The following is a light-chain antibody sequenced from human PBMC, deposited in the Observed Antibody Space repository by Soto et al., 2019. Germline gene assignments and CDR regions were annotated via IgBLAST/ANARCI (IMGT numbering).Light chain of an antibody. CDR2: GAS. V-gene: IGKV3D-20*02. Sequence: EVVLTQSPGTLSLSPGDRASLSCRASQNLSRYFLAWYQHKPGQAPRLLISGASRRATGIPDRFSGAGSGTDFTLTISRLEPEDFAVYYCQQRSNWPSITFGQGTRLEIK. CDR3: QQRSNWPSIT. J-gene: IGKJ5*01. CDR1: QNLSRYF.